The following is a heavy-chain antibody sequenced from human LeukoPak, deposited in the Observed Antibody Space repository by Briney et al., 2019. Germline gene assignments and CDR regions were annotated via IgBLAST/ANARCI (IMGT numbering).Heavy chain of an antibody. J-gene: IGHJ3*02. CDR3: AKVGGDFQDAFDI. D-gene: IGHD2-21*02. CDR2: ISSSTSYI. CDR1: GFTFSSYS. V-gene: IGHV3-21*04. Sequence: GGSLRLSCAASGFTFSSYSMNWIRQAPGKGLEWVSSISSSTSYIYYADSVKGRFTISRDNSKNTLYLQMNSLRAEDTAVYYCAKVGGDFQDAFDIWGQGTMVTVSS.